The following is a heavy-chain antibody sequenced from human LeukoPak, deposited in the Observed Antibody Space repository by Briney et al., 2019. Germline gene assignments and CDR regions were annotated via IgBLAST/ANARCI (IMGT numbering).Heavy chain of an antibody. CDR1: GGSFSGYY. V-gene: IGHV4-34*01. CDR3: ASLVVVVPAAMSALSYYYGMDV. D-gene: IGHD2-2*01. J-gene: IGHJ6*02. CDR2: INHSGST. Sequence: SETLSLTCAVYGGSFSGYYWSWIRQPPGKGLEWTGDINHSGSTNSNPSLKSRVTISVDTSKHLFSLKLSSVTAADPAVYYCASLVVVVPAAMSALSYYYGMDVWGQGTTVTVSS.